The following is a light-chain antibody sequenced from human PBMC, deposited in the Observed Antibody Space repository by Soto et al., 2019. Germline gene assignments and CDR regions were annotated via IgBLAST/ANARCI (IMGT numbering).Light chain of an antibody. CDR3: VLYMGSGILV. V-gene: IGLV8-61*01. CDR2: STN. Sequence: QTVVTQEPSFSVSPGGTVTLTCGLSSGSVSTDYYPSWYQQTPGPPPRTLIYSTNIRSSGVPDRFSGSILANKAALTITGAQEDDESDYHCVLYMGSGILVFGGGTKLTVL. J-gene: IGLJ2*01. CDR1: SGSVSTDYY.